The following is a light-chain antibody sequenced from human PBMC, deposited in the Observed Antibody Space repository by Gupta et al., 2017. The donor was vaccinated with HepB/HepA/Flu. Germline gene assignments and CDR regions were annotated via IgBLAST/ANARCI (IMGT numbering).Light chain of an antibody. CDR3: QLWDSRIDHSML. CDR1: NMGRRS. CDR2: DDS. Sequence: SPVLTQPPSALVAPGKTATISWRGNNMGRRSVHWYQQKPGQAPGLVVYDDSDRPSGIPERFSGSKSGNTATLTISRVEAGDEADYYCQLWDSRIDHSMLFGGGTKVTVL. J-gene: IGLJ3*02. V-gene: IGLV3-21*03.